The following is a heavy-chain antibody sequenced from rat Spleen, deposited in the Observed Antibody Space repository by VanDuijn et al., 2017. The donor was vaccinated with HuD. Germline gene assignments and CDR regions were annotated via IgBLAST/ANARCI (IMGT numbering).Heavy chain of an antibody. CDR3: ARHGRGERTYYYVLDA. Sequence: EVQLVESGGGLVQPGRSLKLSCAASGFTFRNCFMAWVRQAPTKGLEWVAYINTGGGSTYYRDSVKGRFTISRDNAQSTLYLQMDSLRSEDTATYYCARHGRGERTYYYVLDAWGQGASVTVSS. J-gene: IGHJ4*01. V-gene: IGHV5S23*01. D-gene: IGHD4-3*01. CDR2: INTGGGST. CDR1: GFTFRNCF.